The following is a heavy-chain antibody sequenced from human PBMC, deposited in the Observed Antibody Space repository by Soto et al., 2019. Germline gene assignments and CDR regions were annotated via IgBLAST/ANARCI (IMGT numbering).Heavy chain of an antibody. CDR2: IYYSGYT. V-gene: IGHV4-30-4*01. D-gene: IGHD4-17*01. CDR1: GGSISSGDYY. Sequence: QVQLQESGPGLVKPSQTLSLTCTVSGGSISSGDYYWSWIRQPPGRGLEWIGYIYYSGYTYYNPSLKSRVTVSVDTSKNQFSLKLSSVTAADTAVYYCARVAHPTTVVGGDWFDPWGQGTLVTVSS. CDR3: ARVAHPTTVVGGDWFDP. J-gene: IGHJ5*02.